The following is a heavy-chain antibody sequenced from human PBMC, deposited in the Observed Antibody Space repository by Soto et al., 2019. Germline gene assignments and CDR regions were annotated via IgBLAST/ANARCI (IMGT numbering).Heavy chain of an antibody. J-gene: IGHJ4*02. Sequence: EVQLVESGGGLVQPGGSLRLSCAASGFTFSSYWMSWVRQAPGKGLEWVANIKQDGSEKYYVDSVKGRFTISRDNAKNSLYLQMNSLRAEDTAVYYCARDASYYDFWSGYFDYWGQGTLVTVSS. V-gene: IGHV3-7*01. CDR3: ARDASYYDFWSGYFDY. D-gene: IGHD3-3*01. CDR1: GFTFSSYW. CDR2: IKQDGSEK.